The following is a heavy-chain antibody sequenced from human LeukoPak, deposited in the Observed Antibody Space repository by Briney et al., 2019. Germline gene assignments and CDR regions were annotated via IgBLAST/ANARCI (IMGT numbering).Heavy chain of an antibody. CDR3: ARDPVSYYYYYYMDV. Sequence: GGSLRLSCAASGFTVSSNYMSWVRQAPGKGLEWVSYISSSSSTIYYADSVKGRFTISRDNAKNSLYLQMNSLRAEDTAVYYCARDPVSYYYYYYMDVWGKGTTVTISS. CDR2: ISSSSSTI. V-gene: IGHV3-48*01. CDR1: GFTVSSNY. J-gene: IGHJ6*03.